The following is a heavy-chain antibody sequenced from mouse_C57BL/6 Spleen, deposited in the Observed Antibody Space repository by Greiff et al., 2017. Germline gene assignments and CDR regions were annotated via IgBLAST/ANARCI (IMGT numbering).Heavy chain of an antibody. CDR2: IYPGDGDT. D-gene: IGHD2-5*01. Sequence: QVQLQQSGPELVKPGASVKISCKASGYAFSSSWMNWVKQRPGKGLEWIGRIYPGDGDTNYNGKFKGKATLTADKSSSTAYMQLSSLTSEDSAVYFCARSSNQFAYWGQGTLVTVSA. J-gene: IGHJ3*01. V-gene: IGHV1-82*01. CDR3: ARSSNQFAY. CDR1: GYAFSSSW.